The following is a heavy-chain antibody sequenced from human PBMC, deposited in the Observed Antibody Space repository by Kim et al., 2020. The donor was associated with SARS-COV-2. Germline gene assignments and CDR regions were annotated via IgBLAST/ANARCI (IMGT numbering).Heavy chain of an antibody. J-gene: IGHJ3*02. D-gene: IGHD6-19*01. CDR1: GGSISSYY. V-gene: IGHV4-59*01. Sequence: SETLSLTCTVSGGSISSYYWSWIRQPPGKGLEWIGYIDYSGSTNYNPYLKSRFTISVDTSKNQFSLKLNSVTAADTAVYYCARDRAVSGHPDAFDIWGQGTMVTVAS. CDR2: IDYSGST. CDR3: ARDRAVSGHPDAFDI.